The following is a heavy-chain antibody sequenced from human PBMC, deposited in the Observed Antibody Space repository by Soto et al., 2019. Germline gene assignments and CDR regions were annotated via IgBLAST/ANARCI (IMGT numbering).Heavy chain of an antibody. Sequence: QIQLVQSAAEVKKPGASVKVSCKTNGYSVNTYGITWVRQAPGQGLEWMGWISVYNGDTKYAQKLQGRVTMTTDTRTSTAYMELGSLRSDDTATYYCAGRFTGGDFVLAVWAQGTTVTVS. CDR2: ISVYNGDT. J-gene: IGHJ6*02. D-gene: IGHD2-21*02. V-gene: IGHV1-18*01. CDR3: AGRFTGGDFVLAV. CDR1: GYSVNTYG.